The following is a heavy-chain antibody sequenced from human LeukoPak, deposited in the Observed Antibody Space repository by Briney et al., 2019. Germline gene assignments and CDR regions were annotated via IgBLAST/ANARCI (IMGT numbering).Heavy chain of an antibody. CDR1: GGSFSGYY. D-gene: IGHD3-22*01. CDR3: ARDGDSSANPWYFDY. Sequence: SETLSLTCAVYGGSFSGYYWSWIRQPPGKGLEWIGEINHSGGTNYNPSLKSRVTISVDTSKNQFSLKLSSVTAADTAVYYCARDGDSSANPWYFDYWGQGTLVTVSS. V-gene: IGHV4-34*01. J-gene: IGHJ4*02. CDR2: INHSGGT.